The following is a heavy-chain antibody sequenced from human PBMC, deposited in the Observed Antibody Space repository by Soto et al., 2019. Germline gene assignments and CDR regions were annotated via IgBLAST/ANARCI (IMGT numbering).Heavy chain of an antibody. CDR2: INHSGST. D-gene: IGHD5-12*01. CDR3: ARLLTAGYSGYDWVRKSGRRNYYYYYMDV. CDR1: GGSFSGYY. J-gene: IGHJ6*03. V-gene: IGHV4-34*01. Sequence: SETLSLTCAVYGGSFSGYYWSWIRQPPGKGLEWIGEINHSGSTNYNPSLKSRVTISVDTSKNQFSLKLSSVTAADTAVYYCARLLTAGYSGYDWVRKSGRRNYYYYYMDVWGKGTTVTVSS.